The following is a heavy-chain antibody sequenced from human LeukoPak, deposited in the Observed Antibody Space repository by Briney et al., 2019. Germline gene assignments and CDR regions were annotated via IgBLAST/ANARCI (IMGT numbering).Heavy chain of an antibody. CDR3: ARAGGGYTNGYWFHP. Sequence: SETLSLTCTVSGGTISSYYCSWIRQPPGKGLEWIGYIYYTGSTYYNPSLKSRATISVDTSKNQFSLKLSSVTAADTAVYYCARAGGGYTNGYWFHPCGHGTLVTVSS. CDR1: GGTISSYY. D-gene: IGHD5-18*01. J-gene: IGHJ5*02. CDR2: IYYTGST. V-gene: IGHV4-59*01.